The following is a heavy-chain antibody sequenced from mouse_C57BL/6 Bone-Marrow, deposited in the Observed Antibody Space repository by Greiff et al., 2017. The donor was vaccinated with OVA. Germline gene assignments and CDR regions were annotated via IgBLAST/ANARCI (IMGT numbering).Heavy chain of an antibody. Sequence: EVQVVESGAELVKPGASVKLSCTASGFNITDYYMHWVKQRTEQGLEWIGRIDPEDGGTKYAPKFQGKATITADTSSNTAYLQLSSLTSEDTAVYYGASSGRKLGPCFDYWGQGTTLTVSS. V-gene: IGHV14-2*01. CDR3: ASSGRKLGPCFDY. CDR2: IDPEDGGT. CDR1: GFNITDYY. D-gene: IGHD1-3*01. J-gene: IGHJ2*01.